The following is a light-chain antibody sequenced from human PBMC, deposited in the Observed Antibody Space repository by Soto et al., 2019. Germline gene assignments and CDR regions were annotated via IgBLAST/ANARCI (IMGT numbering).Light chain of an antibody. CDR3: SSHAGSNNVV. CDR1: SSGVGGYNY. CDR2: EVS. Sequence: QSALTQPPSASGSPGQSVTISCTGPSSGVGGYNYVSWYQQYPGKAPKLMIYEVSKRPSGVPDRVSGSESGNTASLTVSGLQAEDEADDYCSSHAGSNNVVFGGGTKLTVL. J-gene: IGLJ2*01. V-gene: IGLV2-8*01.